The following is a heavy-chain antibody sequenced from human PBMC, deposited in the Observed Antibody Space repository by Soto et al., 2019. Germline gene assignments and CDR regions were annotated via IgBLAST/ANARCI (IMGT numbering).Heavy chain of an antibody. Sequence: EVQLLESGGGLVQPGGSLRLSCAASGFTFSSYAMIWVRQAPGKGLEWVSAISGSGGSTYYADSVKGRFTISRDNSKNTLYLQMNSLRAEDTAVYYCAKSRYSSWQGTLIRFDYWGQGTLVTVSS. D-gene: IGHD6-13*01. V-gene: IGHV3-23*01. CDR3: AKSRYSSWQGTLIRFDY. J-gene: IGHJ4*02. CDR1: GFTFSSYA. CDR2: ISGSGGST.